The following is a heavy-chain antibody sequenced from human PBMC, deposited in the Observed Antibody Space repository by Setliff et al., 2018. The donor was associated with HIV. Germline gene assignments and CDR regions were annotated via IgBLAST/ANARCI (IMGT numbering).Heavy chain of an antibody. CDR1: GGSISSSSYF. V-gene: IGHV4-61*02. CDR3: ARETPNWGPPFDY. J-gene: IGHJ4*02. CDR2: IYSTGST. D-gene: IGHD7-27*01. Sequence: SETLSLTCTVSGGSISSSSYFWDWIRQPAGRGLEWIGRIYSTGSTNYDPSHRSRVTLSVDTSKNQFSLTMSFATAADTAIYYCARETPNWGPPFDYWGQGMLVTVSS.